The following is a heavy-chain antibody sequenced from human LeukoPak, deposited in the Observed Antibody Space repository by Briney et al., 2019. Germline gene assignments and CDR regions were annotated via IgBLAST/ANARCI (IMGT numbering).Heavy chain of an antibody. CDR3: AKAPVTTCRGAFCYPFDY. CDR1: GFTFSTYG. CDR2: ISGSGGTT. D-gene: IGHD2-15*01. Sequence: PGGSLRLSCAASGFTFSTYGLSWVRQAPGKGLEWVSSISGSGGTTYYADSVKGRFTISRDNSKNTLSLQMNSLRAEDTAIYYCAKAPVTTCRGAFCYPFDYWGLGTLVTVSS. J-gene: IGHJ4*02. V-gene: IGHV3-23*01.